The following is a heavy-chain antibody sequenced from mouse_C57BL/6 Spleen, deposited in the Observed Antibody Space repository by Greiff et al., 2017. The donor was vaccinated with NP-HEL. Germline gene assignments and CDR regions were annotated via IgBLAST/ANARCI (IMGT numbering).Heavy chain of an antibody. CDR3: ARRLRGDYYAMDY. Sequence: QVQLQQPGAELVMPGASVKLSCKASGYTFTSYWMHWVKQRPGQGLEWIGEIDPSDSYTNYNQKFKGKSTLTVDKSSSTAYMQLSSLTSEDSAVYYCARRLRGDYYAMDYWGQGTSVTVSS. CDR1: GYTFTSYW. CDR2: IDPSDSYT. J-gene: IGHJ4*01. V-gene: IGHV1-69*01. D-gene: IGHD1-1*01.